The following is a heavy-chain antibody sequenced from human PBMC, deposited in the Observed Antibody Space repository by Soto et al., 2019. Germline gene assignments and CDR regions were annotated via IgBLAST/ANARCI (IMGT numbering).Heavy chain of an antibody. Sequence: GASVKVSCNASGYTFTSHYMHWVRQAPGQGLEWMGIINPSGGSTTYAQKFQGRVTMTRDTSTSTVYMELSSLRSEDTAVYYCARDQVAGTYYFDYWGQGTLVTVSS. CDR2: INPSGGST. D-gene: IGHD2-15*01. V-gene: IGHV1-46*01. CDR3: ARDQVAGTYYFDY. J-gene: IGHJ4*02. CDR1: GYTFTSHY.